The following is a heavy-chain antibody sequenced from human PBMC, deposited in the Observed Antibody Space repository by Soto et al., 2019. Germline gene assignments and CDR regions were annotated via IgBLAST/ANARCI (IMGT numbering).Heavy chain of an antibody. CDR1: GGSISSGDYY. CDR3: ATSTGTKVYYYYYGMDV. J-gene: IGHJ6*02. D-gene: IGHD1-7*01. V-gene: IGHV4-61*08. CDR2: TYYSGST. Sequence: PSETLSLTCTVSGGSISSGDYYWSWIRQPPGKGLEWIGYTYYSGSTNYNPSLKSRVTISVDTSKNQFSLKLSSVTAADTAVYYCATSTGTKVYYYYYGMDVWGQGTTVTVSS.